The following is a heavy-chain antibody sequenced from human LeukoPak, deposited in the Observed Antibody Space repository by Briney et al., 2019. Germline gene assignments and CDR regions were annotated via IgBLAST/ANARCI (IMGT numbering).Heavy chain of an antibody. CDR1: SGSISRYY. Sequence: SETLSLTCTVSSGSISRYYWSWIRQPPGKGLELIGYIYYSGNTNYNPSLKGRVTISVDTSKNQFSLKLNSVTAADTAVYYCARLYGDLFDIWGQGTMVTVSS. J-gene: IGHJ3*02. CDR3: ARLYGDLFDI. D-gene: IGHD3-10*01. CDR2: IYYSGNT. V-gene: IGHV4-59*08.